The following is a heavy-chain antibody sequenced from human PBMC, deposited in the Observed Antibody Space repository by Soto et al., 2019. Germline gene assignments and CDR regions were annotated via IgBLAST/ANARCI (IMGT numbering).Heavy chain of an antibody. Sequence: SETLSLTCTVSGGTITSSYWSWIRRPPGKGLEWIAYIYDTGISGYTPSTSYNPSLKGRVTMSVDTSKSQFSLKLTSVTAADTAVYYCARGEDAFFYYGLDVWGQGITVTVSS. V-gene: IGHV4-59*01. CDR2: IYDTGISGYTPST. CDR3: ARGEDAFFYYGLDV. CDR1: GGTITSSY. J-gene: IGHJ6*02.